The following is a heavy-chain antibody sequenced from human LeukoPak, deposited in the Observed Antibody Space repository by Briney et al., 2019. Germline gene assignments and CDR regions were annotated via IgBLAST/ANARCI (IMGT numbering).Heavy chain of an antibody. D-gene: IGHD3-3*01. V-gene: IGHV4-59*08. CDR2: IYCSGST. CDR1: GGSISSYY. Sequence: SETLSLTCTVSGGSISSYYWSWIRQPPGKGLEWIGYIYCSGSTNYNPSLKSRVTISVDTSKNQFSLKLSSVTAADTAVYYCARRKVYDFWSGYPPPDAFDIWGQGTMVTVSS. CDR3: ARRKVYDFWSGYPPPDAFDI. J-gene: IGHJ3*02.